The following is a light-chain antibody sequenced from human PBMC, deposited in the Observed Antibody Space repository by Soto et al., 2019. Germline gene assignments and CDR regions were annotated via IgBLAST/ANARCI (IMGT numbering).Light chain of an antibody. J-gene: IGLJ2*01. Sequence: QSALTQPASVSGSPGQSITISCTGTSNDIGAYDYVSWYQQHPGKTPKLLIFDVTYRPSGVSDRFSGSKSGRTASLTISGLQSEDEADYYCSSYTSVIAVVFRGGTKLTVL. V-gene: IGLV2-14*03. CDR3: SSYTSVIAVV. CDR1: SNDIGAYDY. CDR2: DVT.